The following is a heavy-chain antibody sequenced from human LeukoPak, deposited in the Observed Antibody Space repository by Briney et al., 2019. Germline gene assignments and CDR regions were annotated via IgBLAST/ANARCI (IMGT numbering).Heavy chain of an antibody. J-gene: IGHJ4*02. CDR1: GFTFSTYW. Sequence: GGSLRLSCAASGFTFSTYWMHWVRRAPGKGLVWVSRISTDGSVTSYADSVKGRFTISRDNAKNTLYLQMNSLRAEDTAVYYCARAGYFASGRPLDYWGQGTLVTVSS. V-gene: IGHV3-74*01. D-gene: IGHD3-10*01. CDR2: ISTDGSVT. CDR3: ARAGYFASGRPLDY.